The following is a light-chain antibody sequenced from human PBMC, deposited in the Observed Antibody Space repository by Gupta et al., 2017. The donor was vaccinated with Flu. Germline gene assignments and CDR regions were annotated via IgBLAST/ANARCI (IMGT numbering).Light chain of an antibody. CDR3: QQYNNWPPWT. V-gene: IGKV3-15*01. CDR1: QSVSSN. J-gene: IGKJ1*01. CDR2: GAS. Sequence: DIVLTQSPATLSVSRGERATLSCRASQSVSSNLAWYQQKPGQAPRLLIYGASTRATGIPARFSGSGSGTEFTLTISSLQSEDFAVYYCQQYNNWPPWTFGQGTKVEIK.